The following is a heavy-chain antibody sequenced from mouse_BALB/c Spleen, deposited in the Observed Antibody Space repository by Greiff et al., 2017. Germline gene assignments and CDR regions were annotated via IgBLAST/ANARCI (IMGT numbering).Heavy chain of an antibody. CDR3: ARSGPYGSSQNWYFDV. Sequence: EVHLVESGGGLVQPGGSRKLSCAASGFTFSSFGMHWVRQAPEKGLEWVAYISSGSSTIYYADTVKGRFTISRDNPKKTLFLQMTSLRSEDTAMYYCARSGPYGSSQNWYFDVWGAGTTVTVSS. D-gene: IGHD1-1*01. J-gene: IGHJ1*01. CDR1: GFTFSSFG. CDR2: ISSGSSTI. V-gene: IGHV5-17*02.